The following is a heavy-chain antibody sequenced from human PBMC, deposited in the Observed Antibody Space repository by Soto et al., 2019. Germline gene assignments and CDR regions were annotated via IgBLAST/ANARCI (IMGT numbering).Heavy chain of an antibody. J-gene: IGHJ4*02. V-gene: IGHV1-69*08. Sequence: QVQLVQSGAEVKKPGSSVKVSCKASGGTFSSYTISWVRQAPGQGLEWMGRIIPILGIANYAQKFQGRVTITADKATSTAYMELSSLRSEDTAVYYCARDSDGQPNNYWGQGTLVTVSS. CDR1: GGTFSSYT. CDR2: IIPILGIA. CDR3: ARDSDGQPNNY.